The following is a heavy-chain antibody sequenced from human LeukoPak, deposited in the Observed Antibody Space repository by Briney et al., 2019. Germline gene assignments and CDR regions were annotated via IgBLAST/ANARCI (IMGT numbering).Heavy chain of an antibody. J-gene: IGHJ4*02. CDR3: ARDEAYYYDSSGYYRPYYFDD. CDR2: ISSSSSYI. D-gene: IGHD3-22*01. CDR1: GFTFSSYS. Sequence: GGSLRLSCAASGFTFSSYSMNWVRQAPGKGLEWVSSISSSSSYIYYADSVKGRFTISRDNAKNSLYLQTNSLRAEDTDVYYCARDEAYYYDSSGYYRPYYFDDWGQGSLVTVSS. V-gene: IGHV3-21*01.